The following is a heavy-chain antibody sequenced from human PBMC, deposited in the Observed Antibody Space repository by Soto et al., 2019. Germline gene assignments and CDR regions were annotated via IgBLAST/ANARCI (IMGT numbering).Heavy chain of an antibody. D-gene: IGHD5-12*01. CDR3: ARRGYAVFLDAFDI. J-gene: IGHJ3*02. CDR2: IYYSGST. Sequence: SETLSLTCTVSGGSISSYYWSWIRQPPGKGLEWIGYIYYSGSTYYNPSLKSRVTISVDTSKNQFSLKLSSVTAADTAVYYCARRGYAVFLDAFDIWGQGTMVTVSS. V-gene: IGHV4-59*06. CDR1: GGSISSYY.